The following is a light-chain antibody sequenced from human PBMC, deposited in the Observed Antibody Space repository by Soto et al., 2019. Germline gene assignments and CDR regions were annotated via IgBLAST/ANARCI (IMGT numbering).Light chain of an antibody. J-gene: IGLJ2*01. CDR1: SSDIGAYNY. CDR3: SSYTSSITVI. V-gene: IGLV2-14*03. Sequence: QSVLTQPASVSESPGQSITISCTGTSSDIGAYNYVSWYQHHPGKAPKLMIYDVSSRPSGISNRFSGSKSGNTASLTISWLKAEYEADYYCSSYTSSITVIFGGGTKLTVL. CDR2: DVS.